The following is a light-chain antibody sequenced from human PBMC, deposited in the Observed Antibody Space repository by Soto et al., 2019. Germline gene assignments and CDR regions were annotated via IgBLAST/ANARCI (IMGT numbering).Light chain of an antibody. CDR1: SSNVGLHF. J-gene: IGLJ3*02. CDR3: GTWDNSLSAGV. V-gene: IGLV1-51*01. CDR2: DND. Sequence: QSVLTQPPSVSAAPGQKVTISCSGTSSNVGLHFVSWYQQLPGTAPKPLIYDNDQRPSGIPDRFSGSKSGTSATLGITGLQTGDEADYYCGTWDNSLSAGVFGGGTKVTVL.